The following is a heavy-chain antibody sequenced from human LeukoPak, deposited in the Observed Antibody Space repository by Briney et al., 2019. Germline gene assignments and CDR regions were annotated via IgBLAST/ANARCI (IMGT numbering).Heavy chain of an antibody. CDR3: ARGQYYDFWSGYYWFDP. CDR1: GGSFSGYY. D-gene: IGHD3-3*01. CDR2: INHSGST. V-gene: IGHV4-34*01. J-gene: IGHJ5*02. Sequence: SETLSLTCAVYGGSFSGYYWSWIRQPPGKGLEWIGEINHSGSTNYNPSLKSRVTISVDTSKNQFPLKLSSVTAADTAVYYCARGQYYDFWSGYYWFDPWGQGTLVTVSS.